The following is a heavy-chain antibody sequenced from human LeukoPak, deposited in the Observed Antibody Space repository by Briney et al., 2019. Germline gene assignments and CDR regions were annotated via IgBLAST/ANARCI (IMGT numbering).Heavy chain of an antibody. D-gene: IGHD5-12*01. CDR3: AREPYSGYDYGGHYYYGMDV. CDR2: IIPIFGTA. CDR1: GGTFSSYA. V-gene: IGHV1-69*01. Sequence: SVKVSCKASGGTFSSYAISWVRQAPGQGLEWMGGIIPIFGTANYAQKFQGRVTITADESTSTAYMELSSLRSEDTAVYYCAREPYSGYDYGGHYYYGMDVWGQGTTVTVPS. J-gene: IGHJ6*02.